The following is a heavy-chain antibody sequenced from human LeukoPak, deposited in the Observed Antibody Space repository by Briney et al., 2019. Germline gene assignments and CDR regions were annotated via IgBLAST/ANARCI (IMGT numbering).Heavy chain of an antibody. CDR2: ISYDGSNK. V-gene: IGHV3-30-3*01. CDR3: ARDREGAFDI. Sequence: GRSLRLPCAASGFTFSSYAMHWVRQAPGKGLEWVAVISYDGSNKYYADSVKGRFTISRDNSKNTLYLHMNSLRAEDTAVYYCARDREGAFDIWGQGTMVTVSS. CDR1: GFTFSSYA. J-gene: IGHJ3*02.